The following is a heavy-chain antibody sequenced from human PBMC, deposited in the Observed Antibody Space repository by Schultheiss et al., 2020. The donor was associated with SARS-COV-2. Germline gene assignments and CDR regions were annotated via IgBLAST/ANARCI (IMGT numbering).Heavy chain of an antibody. CDR3: ARGSSGWYEDFDY. J-gene: IGHJ4*02. CDR1: GFTFSSYG. V-gene: IGHV3-23*01. CDR2: ISGSGGST. D-gene: IGHD6-19*01. Sequence: GESLKISCAASGFTFSSYGMHWVRQAPGKGLVWVSAISGSGGSTYYADSVKGRFTISRDNAKNSLYLQMNSLRAEDTAVYYCARGSSGWYEDFDYWGQGTLVTVSS.